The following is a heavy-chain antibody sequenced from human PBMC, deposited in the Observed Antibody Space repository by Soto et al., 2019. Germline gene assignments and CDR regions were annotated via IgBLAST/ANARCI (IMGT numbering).Heavy chain of an antibody. CDR1: GYTFTSYY. V-gene: IGHV1-46*01. Sequence: ASVKVSCKASGYTFTSYYMHWVRQAPGQGLEWMGIINPSGGSTSYAQKFQGRVAMTRDTSTSTVYMELSSLRSEDTAVYYCARGFRGCSGGSCYSTPFGYWGQGTLVTVSS. J-gene: IGHJ4*02. D-gene: IGHD2-15*01. CDR2: INPSGGST. CDR3: ARGFRGCSGGSCYSTPFGY.